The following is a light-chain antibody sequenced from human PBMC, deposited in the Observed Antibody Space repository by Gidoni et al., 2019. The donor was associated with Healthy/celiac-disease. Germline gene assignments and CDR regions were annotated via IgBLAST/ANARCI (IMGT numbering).Light chain of an antibody. V-gene: IGKV3-11*01. J-gene: IGKJ3*01. Sequence: VLTQSPAPLSLSPGERATLSCRASQSVSSYLAWYQQKPGQAPRLLIYDAANRATGIPARFSGSGSGTDVTLTISSREPEDCAVYYCQQRSNWPPLFTFGPXTKVDIK. CDR1: QSVSSY. CDR3: QQRSNWPPLFT. CDR2: DAA.